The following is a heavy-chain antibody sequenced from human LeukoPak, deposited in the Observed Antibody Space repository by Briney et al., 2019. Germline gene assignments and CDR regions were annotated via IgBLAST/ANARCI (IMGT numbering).Heavy chain of an antibody. CDR1: GYTFTGYY. V-gene: IGHV1-2*02. J-gene: IGHJ1*01. CDR3: ARDSGYYDSSGYYSAAEYFQH. D-gene: IGHD3-22*01. CDR2: INPNSGGT. Sequence: APVKVSCKASGYTFTGYYMHWVRQAPGQGLEWMGWINPNSGGTNYAQKFQGRVTMTRDTSISTAYMELSRLRSDDTAVYYCARDSGYYDSSGYYSAAEYFQHWGQGTLVTVSS.